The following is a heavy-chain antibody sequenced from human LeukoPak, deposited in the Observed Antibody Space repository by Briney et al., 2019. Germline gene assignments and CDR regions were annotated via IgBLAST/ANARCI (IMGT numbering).Heavy chain of an antibody. D-gene: IGHD6-19*01. J-gene: IGHJ3*02. V-gene: IGHV4-4*07. Sequence: SETLSLTCTVSGGSISGYYWGWIRQPAGKGPQWIGRIYSSGYTYYNPSLKSRVTMSVDTPKNHFSLMVTSVTAADTAVYYCARHLTFGFGSGDAFGIWGQGVMVTVSS. CDR3: ARHLTFGFGSGDAFGI. CDR1: GGSISGYY. CDR2: IYSSGYT.